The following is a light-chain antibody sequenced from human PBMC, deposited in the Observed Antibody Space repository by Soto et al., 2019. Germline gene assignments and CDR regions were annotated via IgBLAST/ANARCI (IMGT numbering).Light chain of an antibody. CDR3: AAWDDSLTGLL. Sequence: QSVLTQPPSASGTPGQRVTFSCSGTGSNIGSNVVNWYQQLPATAPKLLIYFNTHRPSGVPDRFSGSKSGTSASLAISGLQSEDEGDYYCAAWDDSLTGLLIGGGTKLTVL. V-gene: IGLV1-44*01. CDR1: GSNIGSNV. CDR2: FNT. J-gene: IGLJ2*01.